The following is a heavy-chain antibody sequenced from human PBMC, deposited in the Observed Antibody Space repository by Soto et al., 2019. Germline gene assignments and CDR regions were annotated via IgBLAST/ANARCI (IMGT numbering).Heavy chain of an antibody. J-gene: IGHJ6*02. Sequence: PSETLSLTCTVSGGSLSGHYWNWIRQPPGKGLEWIGYIYYSGSTNYNPSLNSRLTISLDTSKNQFSLKLSSVTAADTAVYYCARAPYGMDVWGQGTTVTVSS. CDR1: GGSLSGHY. CDR2: IYYSGST. V-gene: IGHV4-59*11. CDR3: ARAPYGMDV.